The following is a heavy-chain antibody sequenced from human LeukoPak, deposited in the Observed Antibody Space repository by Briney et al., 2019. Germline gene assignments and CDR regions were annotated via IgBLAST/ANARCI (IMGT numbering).Heavy chain of an antibody. J-gene: IGHJ6*03. Sequence: ASVKVSCKASGYTFTSYGISWVRQAPGQGLGWMGWFSAYNGNTNYAQKLQGRVTMTTDTSTSTAYMELRSLRSDDTAVYYCARGRYSGSYYDYYYMDVWGKGTTVTVSS. CDR1: GYTFTSYG. V-gene: IGHV1-18*01. CDR3: ARGRYSGSYYDYYYMDV. D-gene: IGHD1-26*01. CDR2: FSAYNGNT.